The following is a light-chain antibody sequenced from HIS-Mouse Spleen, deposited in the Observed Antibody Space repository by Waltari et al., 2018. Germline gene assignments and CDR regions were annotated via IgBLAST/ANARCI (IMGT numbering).Light chain of an antibody. CDR2: DVS. CDR1: SSDVGGYNY. Sequence: QSALTQPRSVSGSPGQSVTISCTGTSSDVGGYNYGSWYQQHPGKAPKLMIYDVSKRPSGVPDRFSGSKSGNTASLTISGLQAEDEADYYCCSYAGSYTFYVFGTGTKVTVL. CDR3: CSYAGSYTFYV. J-gene: IGLJ1*01. V-gene: IGLV2-11*01.